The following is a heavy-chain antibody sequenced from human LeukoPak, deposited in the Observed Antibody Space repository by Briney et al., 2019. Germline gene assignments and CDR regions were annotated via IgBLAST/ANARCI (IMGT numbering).Heavy chain of an antibody. CDR1: GFTFSNAW. CDR3: TTDGLRDMTSTGTLYGMDV. Sequence: KSGGSLRLPCAASGFTFSNAWMNWVRQAPGEGLEWVGRIKSKTDGGTTDYAAPVKGRFTISRDESENTLYLQMNSLKNEDTAVYFCTTDGLRDMTSTGTLYGMDVWGQGTTVTVSS. D-gene: IGHD1-7*01. V-gene: IGHV3-15*07. J-gene: IGHJ6*02. CDR2: IKSKTDGGTT.